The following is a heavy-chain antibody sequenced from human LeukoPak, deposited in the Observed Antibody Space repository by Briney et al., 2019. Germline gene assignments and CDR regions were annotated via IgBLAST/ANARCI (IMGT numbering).Heavy chain of an antibody. J-gene: IGHJ4*02. D-gene: IGHD3-10*01. CDR1: GFTFDDYD. V-gene: IGHV3-20*04. CDR3: ARGGRSGLNFDY. CDR2: IKWSGDST. Sequence: GGSLRLSCAASGFTFDDYDMRWVRHGPGKGLEWVSGIKWSGDSTDYADSVKGRFTISRDNAKNSLYLQMNSVRAEDTALYYCARGGRSGLNFDYWGQGTLVTVSS.